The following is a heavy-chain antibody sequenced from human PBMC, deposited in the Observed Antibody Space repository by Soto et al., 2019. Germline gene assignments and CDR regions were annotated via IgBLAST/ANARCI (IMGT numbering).Heavy chain of an antibody. V-gene: IGHV3-23*01. CDR1: GFTFSSYA. CDR2: ISGSGGST. D-gene: IGHD3-10*01. CDR3: AKDMAALWFGELSDY. J-gene: IGHJ4*02. Sequence: GGSLRLSCAASGFTFSSYAMSWVRQAPGKGLEWVSVISGSGGSTYYADSVKGRFTISRDNPKNTLYLQMNSLRAEDTAVYYCAKDMAALWFGELSDYWGQGTLVSVSS.